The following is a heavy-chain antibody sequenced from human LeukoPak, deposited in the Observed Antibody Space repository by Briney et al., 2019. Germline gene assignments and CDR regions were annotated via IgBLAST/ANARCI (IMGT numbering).Heavy chain of an antibody. Sequence: GGSLRLSCAASGFTFSSYAMHWVRQAPGKGLEYVSAISSNGGSTYYANSVKGRFTISRDNSKNTLYLQMGSLRAEGMDVYYCASAGVNGYGFPVDYWGQGTLVTVSS. CDR1: GFTFSSYA. V-gene: IGHV3-64*01. J-gene: IGHJ4*02. CDR3: ASAGVNGYGFPVDY. CDR2: ISSNGGST. D-gene: IGHD5-12*01.